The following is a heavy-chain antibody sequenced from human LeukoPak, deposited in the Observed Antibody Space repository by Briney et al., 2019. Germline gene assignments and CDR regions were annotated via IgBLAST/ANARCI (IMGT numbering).Heavy chain of an antibody. D-gene: IGHD1-26*01. V-gene: IGHV4-39*07. CDR1: GGSISSGGYY. Sequence: SETLSLTCTVSGGSISSGGYYWSWIRQPPGKGLEWIGSIYHSGTTYYNPSLKSRVTISVDTSKNQFSLKLSSVTAADTAVYYCARDKRYSGSYHFDYWGQGTLVTVSS. J-gene: IGHJ4*02. CDR2: IYHSGTT. CDR3: ARDKRYSGSYHFDY.